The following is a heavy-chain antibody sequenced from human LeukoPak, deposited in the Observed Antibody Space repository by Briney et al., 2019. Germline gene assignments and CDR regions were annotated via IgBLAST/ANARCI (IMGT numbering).Heavy chain of an antibody. J-gene: IGHJ4*02. D-gene: IGHD1-26*01. V-gene: IGHV1-8*01. CDR3: ARGRFRWELEIRDFDY. Sequence: ASVKVSCKASGYTFTSYDINWVRQATGQGLEWMGWMNPNSGNTGYAQKFQGRVTMTRDTSISTAYMELSSLRSEDTAVYYCARGRFRWELEIRDFDYWGQGTLVTVSS. CDR2: MNPNSGNT. CDR1: GYTFTSYD.